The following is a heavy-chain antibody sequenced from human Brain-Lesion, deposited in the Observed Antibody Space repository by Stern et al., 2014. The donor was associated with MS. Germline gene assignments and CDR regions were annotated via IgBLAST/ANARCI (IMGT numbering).Heavy chain of an antibody. CDR1: GYIFTGYY. D-gene: IGHD3-3*01. CDR2: INPNTGGT. CDR3: ARDQRGITIFGVVTDYYYLGMDV. Sequence: QMQLVQSGAEVKKPGASVKVSCKTSGYIFTGYYIHWVRQAPGQGLEWMAWINPNTGGTRYAQKFQGRVTMSRDTSISTAYVELSSLTSDDTAVYYCARDQRGITIFGVVTDYYYLGMDVWGQGTKVTVSS. J-gene: IGHJ6*02. V-gene: IGHV1-2*02.